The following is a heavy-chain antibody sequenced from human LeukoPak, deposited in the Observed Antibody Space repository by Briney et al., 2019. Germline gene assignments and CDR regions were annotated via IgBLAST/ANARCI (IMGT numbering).Heavy chain of an antibody. CDR2: ISGSGGST. J-gene: IGHJ6*02. CDR3: AKASSGYYYYGMDV. CDR1: GFTFSSYA. Sequence: PGGSLRLSCAASGFTFSSYAMSWVRQAPGKGLEWVSAISGSGGSTYYADSVKGRFTISRDNSKNTLYLQMNSLRAEDTAVYYCAKASSGYYYYGMDVWGQGTTVTVSS. V-gene: IGHV3-23*01. D-gene: IGHD3-22*01.